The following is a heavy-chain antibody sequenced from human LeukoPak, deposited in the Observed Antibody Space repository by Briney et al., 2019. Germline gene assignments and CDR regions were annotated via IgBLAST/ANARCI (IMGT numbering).Heavy chain of an antibody. D-gene: IGHD3-22*01. CDR3: ARMRSGYYDSSGYFTPDDAFDI. CDR1: GVSISSYY. Sequence: SETLSLTCTGSGVSISSYYWSWIRQPPGKGLEWIGYIYYSGSTNYNPSLKSRVTISVDTSKNQFSLKLSSVTAADTAVYYCARMRSGYYDSSGYFTPDDAFDIWGPGTMVTGSS. CDR2: IYYSGST. V-gene: IGHV4-59*01. J-gene: IGHJ3*02.